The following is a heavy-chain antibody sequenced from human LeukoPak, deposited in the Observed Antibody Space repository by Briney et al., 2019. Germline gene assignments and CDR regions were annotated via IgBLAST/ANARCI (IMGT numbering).Heavy chain of an antibody. V-gene: IGHV4-59*01. Sequence: SETLSLTCTVSGGSISSYYWSWIRQPPGKGLEWTGYIYYSGSTNYNPSLKSRVTISVDTSKNQFSLKLSSVTAADTAVYYCARESPLGLLDYWGQGTLVTVSS. D-gene: IGHD5-12*01. CDR1: GGSISSYY. CDR3: ARESPLGLLDY. CDR2: IYYSGST. J-gene: IGHJ4*02.